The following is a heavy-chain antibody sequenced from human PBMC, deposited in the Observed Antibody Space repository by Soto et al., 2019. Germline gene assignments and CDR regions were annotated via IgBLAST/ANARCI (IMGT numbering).Heavy chain of an antibody. J-gene: IGHJ4*02. D-gene: IGHD5-18*01. V-gene: IGHV3-9*01. CDR3: AKEADTAMVPVLTPKYYDY. Sequence: EVQLVESGGGLVQPGRSLRLSCAASGFTFDDYAMHWVRQAPGKGLEWVSGISWNSGSIGYADSVKGRFTISRDNAKNSLYLQMNSLRAEDTALYYCAKEADTAMVPVLTPKYYDYWGQGTLVTVSS. CDR2: ISWNSGSI. CDR1: GFTFDDYA.